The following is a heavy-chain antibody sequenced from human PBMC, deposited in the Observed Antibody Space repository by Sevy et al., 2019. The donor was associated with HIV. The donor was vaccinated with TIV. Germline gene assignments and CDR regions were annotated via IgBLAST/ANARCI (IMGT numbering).Heavy chain of an antibody. D-gene: IGHD6-13*01. CDR2: ISGSGGST. V-gene: IGHV3-23*01. J-gene: IGHJ4*02. CDR1: GFTFSSYA. CDR3: AKVDSSSWYGLDY. Sequence: GGSLRLSCAASGFTFSSYAMSWVRQAPGKGLEWVSAISGSGGSTYYADSVKGRFTITRDNSKNTLYLQMNSLRAEDTAVYYCAKVDSSSWYGLDYWGQGTLVTVSS.